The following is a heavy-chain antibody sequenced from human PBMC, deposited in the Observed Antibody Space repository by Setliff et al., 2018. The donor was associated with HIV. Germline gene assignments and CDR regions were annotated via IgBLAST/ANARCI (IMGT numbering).Heavy chain of an antibody. D-gene: IGHD3-22*01. Sequence: ASVKVSCKASGYSLSTYAISWVRQAPGQGLEWMGWIDSNNGNRNFAQKFRGRVTMTTDISTNTAYMEVRSLSFDDTAVYYCVRRLYYYDSRRAEDAFDIWGQGTMVTVSS. CDR3: VRRLYYYDSRRAEDAFDI. V-gene: IGHV1-18*01. J-gene: IGHJ3*02. CDR2: IDSNNGNR. CDR1: GYSLSTYA.